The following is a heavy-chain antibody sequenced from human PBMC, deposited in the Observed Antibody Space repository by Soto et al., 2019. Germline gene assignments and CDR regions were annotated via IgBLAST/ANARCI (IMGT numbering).Heavy chain of an antibody. CDR2: IIPIFGTA. CDR3: ARESRDCSGGSCYPQKDFDY. J-gene: IGHJ4*02. Sequence: SVKVSCKASGGTFSSYAISWVRQAPGQGLEWMGGIIPIFGTANYAQKFQGRVTITADESTSTAYMELSSLRSEDTAVYYCARESRDCSGGSCYPQKDFDYWGQGTLVTVSS. D-gene: IGHD2-15*01. V-gene: IGHV1-69*13. CDR1: GGTFSSYA.